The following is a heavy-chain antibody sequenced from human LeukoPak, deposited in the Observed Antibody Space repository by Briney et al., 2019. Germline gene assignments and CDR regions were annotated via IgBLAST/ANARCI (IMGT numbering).Heavy chain of an antibody. Sequence: ASVKVSCKASGYTFTDYAMHWVRQAPGQRLEWMGWVNAGNGKTKYSEKFQGRVTITRDTTASTVYMEVSSLRFEDTAVYYCAKGIWVSGIYYFDYWGQGTLVTVSS. J-gene: IGHJ4*02. CDR1: GYTFTDYA. CDR2: VNAGNGKT. V-gene: IGHV1-3*01. D-gene: IGHD2/OR15-2a*01. CDR3: AKGIWVSGIYYFDY.